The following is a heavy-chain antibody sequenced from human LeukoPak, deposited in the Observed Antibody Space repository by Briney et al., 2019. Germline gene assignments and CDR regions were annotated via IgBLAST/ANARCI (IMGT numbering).Heavy chain of an antibody. CDR2: IRSKTDGGTT. D-gene: IGHD3-10*01. CDR1: GITVSNAW. V-gene: IGHV3-15*01. Sequence: GGSLRLSCAASGITVSNAWMSWVRQAPGKGLGWVGRIRSKTDGGTTEYTAPVEGRFSISRDDSKNTLYLQMNSLKTEDTGVYYCTTLYGSGRFDWGQGTLVTVSS. J-gene: IGHJ4*02. CDR3: TTLYGSGRFD.